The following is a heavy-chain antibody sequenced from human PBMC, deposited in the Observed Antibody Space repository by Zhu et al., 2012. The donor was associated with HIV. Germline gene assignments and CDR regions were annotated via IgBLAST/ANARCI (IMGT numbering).Heavy chain of an antibody. CDR3: ARSSGYDHYYFGS. CDR2: IYHGGTT. Sequence: QVQLQESGPGLVKPSETPSLTCDVSNYSIGSGYYWGWIRQPPGKGLAWIGSIYHGGTTYYNPSLKSRVTMSVDTSKNQFSLRLTSVTAADTALYYCARSSGYDHYYFGSWGQGILVTVSS. J-gene: IGHJ4*02. D-gene: IGHD5-12*01. V-gene: IGHV4-38-2*01. CDR1: NYSIGSGYY.